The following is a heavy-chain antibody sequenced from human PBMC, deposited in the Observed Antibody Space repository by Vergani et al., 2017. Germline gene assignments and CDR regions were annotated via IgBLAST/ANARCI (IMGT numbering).Heavy chain of an antibody. D-gene: IGHD1-26*01. CDR2: ISGSGGST. CDR3: AKRGGRLWDYYGMDV. V-gene: IGHV3-23*01. Sequence: EVQLLESGGGLVQPGGSLRLSCAASGFTFSSYAMSWVRQAPGKGLEWVSAISGSGGSTYYADSVKGRFTISRANSKNTLYLQMNSLRAEDTAVYYCAKRGGRLWDYYGMDVWGQGTTVTVSS. CDR1: GFTFSSYA. J-gene: IGHJ6*02.